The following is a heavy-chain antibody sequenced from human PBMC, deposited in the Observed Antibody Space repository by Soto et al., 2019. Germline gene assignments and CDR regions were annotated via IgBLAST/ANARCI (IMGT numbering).Heavy chain of an antibody. CDR3: ASSIVATIDYYYYGMDV. V-gene: IGHV1-69*13. CDR2: IIPIFGTA. J-gene: IGHJ6*02. Sequence: ASVKVSCKASGGTFSSYAISWVRQAPGQGLEWMGGIIPIFGTANYAQKFQGRVTITADESTSTAYMELSSLRSEDTAVYYCASSIVATIDYYYYGMDVWGQGTTVTVSS. D-gene: IGHD5-12*01. CDR1: GGTFSSYA.